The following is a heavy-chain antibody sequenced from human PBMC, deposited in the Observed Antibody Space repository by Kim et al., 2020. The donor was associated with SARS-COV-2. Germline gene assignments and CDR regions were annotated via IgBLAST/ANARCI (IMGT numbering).Heavy chain of an antibody. Sequence: GGSLRLSCAASGFTVSSNFMSWVRQAPGKGLEWISIIYGGATTYYADSVKGRFTVSRDNSKNTLYLQMNSLRSDDTAVYYCARDLVGAAIGSSCWGQGTLVTVSS. CDR1: GFTVSSNF. CDR2: IYGGATT. CDR3: ARDLVGAAIGSSC. V-gene: IGHV3-66*02. D-gene: IGHD1-26*01. J-gene: IGHJ4*02.